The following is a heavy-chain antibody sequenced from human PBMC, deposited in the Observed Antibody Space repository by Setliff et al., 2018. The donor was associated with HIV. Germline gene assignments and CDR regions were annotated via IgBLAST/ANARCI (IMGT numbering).Heavy chain of an antibody. J-gene: IGHJ4*02. CDR3: ARGRIGLSDISYFFDS. Sequence: SETLSLTCTVSGGSINSGSHLWSWIRQHPEKGLEWIGHVYFSASSTYNPTLKTRASISSDMSQNQFSLRLNSVTAADTAVYFCARGRIGLSDISYFFDSWGQGKLVTVSS. D-gene: IGHD1-26*01. CDR1: GGSINSGSHL. V-gene: IGHV4-31*03. CDR2: VYFSASS.